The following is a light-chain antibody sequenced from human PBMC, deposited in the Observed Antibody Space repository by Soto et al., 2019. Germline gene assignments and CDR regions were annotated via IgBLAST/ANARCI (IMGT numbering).Light chain of an antibody. V-gene: IGKV1-39*01. CDR3: QKYNSAPLT. CDR2: AAS. Sequence: DIQMTQSPSSLSASVGDRVTITCRASQSISSYLNWYQQKPGKAPKLLIYAASSLQSGVPSRFSGSGSVTDFTLTISSLQPDDFAAYYCQKYNSAPLTFGGGTKWIS. J-gene: IGKJ4*01. CDR1: QSISSY.